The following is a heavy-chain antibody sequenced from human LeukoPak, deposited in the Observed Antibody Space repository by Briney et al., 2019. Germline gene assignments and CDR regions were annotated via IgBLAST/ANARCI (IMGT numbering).Heavy chain of an antibody. Sequence: GASVKVSCKASEYTFTGYYLHWVRQAPGQGLEWMRWINPHSGDTDYAQKFQGRVTMTRDTSISTAYMELSRLRSDDTAVYYCARWGGHCTSGLCYYFDCWGQGTLVTVSS. D-gene: IGHD2-8*01. CDR2: INPHSGDT. V-gene: IGHV1-2*02. CDR1: EYTFTGYY. J-gene: IGHJ4*02. CDR3: ARWGGHCTSGLCYYFDC.